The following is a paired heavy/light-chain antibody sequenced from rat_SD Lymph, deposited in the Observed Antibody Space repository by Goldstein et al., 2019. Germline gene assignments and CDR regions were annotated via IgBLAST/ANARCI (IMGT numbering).Heavy chain of an antibody. J-gene: IGHJ4*01. CDR3: ATASRHLIRGTGVMDA. V-gene: IGHV5S10*01. CDR2: FVYDGSRT. CDR1: GFIFSDYN. Sequence: EVQLVESGGGLVQPGRSLKLSCAASGFIFSDYNMAWVRQAPKKGLEWVATFVYDGSRTYYRDSVKGRFIISRDNAKNTLYLQMDSLRSEDTATYYCATASRHLIRGTGVMDAWGQGASVTVSS. D-gene: IGHD4-3*01.
Light chain of an antibody. CDR3: QQHYSYPWT. CDR2: LAS. V-gene: IGKV8S6*01. CDR1: QSLLSSGNQKNY. Sequence: DIVMTQSPSSLAVSAGETVTINCKSSQSLLSSGNQKNYLAWYQQKPGQSPKLLIYLASTRESGVPDRFIGSGSGTDFTLTISSVQAEDLADYYCQQHYSYPWTFGGGTKLESK. J-gene: IGKJ1*01.